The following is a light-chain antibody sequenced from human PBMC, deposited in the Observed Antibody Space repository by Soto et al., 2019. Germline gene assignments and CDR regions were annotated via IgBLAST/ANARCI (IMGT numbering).Light chain of an antibody. CDR3: CSYAGSSTGV. CDR2: EGS. Sequence: QSALTQPASVSGSPGQSITISCTGTSSDVGSYNLVAWYQQHPGKAPKLMIYEGSKRPSGVSNRFSGSKSGNTASLTISGLQADDEAEYYCCSYAGSSTGVFGGGTKVTVL. CDR1: SSDVGSYNL. J-gene: IGLJ3*02. V-gene: IGLV2-23*01.